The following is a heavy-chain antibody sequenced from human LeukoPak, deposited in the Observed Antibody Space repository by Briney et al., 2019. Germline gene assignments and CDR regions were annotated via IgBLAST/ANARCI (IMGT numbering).Heavy chain of an antibody. J-gene: IGHJ4*02. D-gene: IGHD4-17*01. CDR1: GGSISSGDYY. V-gene: IGHV4-30-4*01. Sequence: SQTLSLTCTVSGGSISSGDYYWSWIRQPPGKGLEWIGYIYYSGSTYYNPPLKSRVTISVDTSKNQFSLKLGSVTAADTAVYYCAREGSMTTVTYFDYWGQGTLVTVSS. CDR3: AREGSMTTVTYFDY. CDR2: IYYSGST.